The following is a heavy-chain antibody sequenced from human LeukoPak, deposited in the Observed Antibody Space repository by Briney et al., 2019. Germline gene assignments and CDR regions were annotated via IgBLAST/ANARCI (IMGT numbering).Heavy chain of an antibody. D-gene: IGHD6-19*01. CDR3: ARVWIIAVAGTGWFDP. Sequence: SETLSLTCTVSGGSISSYYWSWIRQPPGKGLEWIGYIYYSGSTNYNPSLKSRVTISVDTSKNQFSLKLSSVIAADTAVYYCARVWIIAVAGTGWFDPWGQGTLVTVSS. CDR2: IYYSGST. J-gene: IGHJ5*02. CDR1: GGSISSYY. V-gene: IGHV4-59*01.